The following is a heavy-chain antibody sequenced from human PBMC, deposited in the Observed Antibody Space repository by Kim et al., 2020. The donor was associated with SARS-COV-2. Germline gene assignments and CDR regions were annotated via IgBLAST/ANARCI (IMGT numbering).Heavy chain of an antibody. Sequence: GGSLRLSCAASGFTFSSYGMHWVRQAPGKGLEWVAVIWYDGSNKYYADSVKGRFTISRDNSKNTLYLQMNSLRAEDTAVYYCAKAPYDYYYYYYGMDVWGQGTTVTVSS. CDR3: AKAPYDYYYYYYGMDV. CDR1: GFTFSSYG. J-gene: IGHJ6*02. D-gene: IGHD5-12*01. V-gene: IGHV3-33*06. CDR2: IWYDGSNK.